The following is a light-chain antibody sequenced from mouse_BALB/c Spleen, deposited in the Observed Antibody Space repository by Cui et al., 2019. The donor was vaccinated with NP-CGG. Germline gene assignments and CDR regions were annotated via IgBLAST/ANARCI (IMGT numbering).Light chain of an antibody. CDR2: GSN. Sequence: QAVVTHESALTTSPAETVTLTCRSSTGAVITSNYANWVQEKPDHLFTGLIGGSNNRAPGVPARFSGSLIGDKAALIITGAQTEDEAIYFCALWYSNHWVFGGGTKLTVL. V-gene: IGLV1*01. CDR3: ALWYSNHWV. J-gene: IGLJ1*01. CDR1: TGAVITSNY.